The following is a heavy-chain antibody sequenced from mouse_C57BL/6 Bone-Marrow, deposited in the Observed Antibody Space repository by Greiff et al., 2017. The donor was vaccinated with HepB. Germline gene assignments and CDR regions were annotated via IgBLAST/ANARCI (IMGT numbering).Heavy chain of an antibody. D-gene: IGHD1-1*01. V-gene: IGHV14-2*01. CDR3: ASPSYYGSSYKGFAY. CDR1: GFNIKDYY. J-gene: IGHJ3*01. CDR2: IDPEDGET. Sequence: VQLKESGAELVKPGASVKLSCTASGFNIKDYYMHWVKQRTEQGLEWIGRIDPEDGETKYAPKFQGKATITADTSSNTAYLQLSSLTSEDTAVYYCASPSYYGSSYKGFAYWGQGTLVTVSA.